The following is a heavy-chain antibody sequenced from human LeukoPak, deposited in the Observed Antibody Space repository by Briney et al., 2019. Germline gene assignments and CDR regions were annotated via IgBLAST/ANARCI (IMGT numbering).Heavy chain of an antibody. J-gene: IGHJ4*02. CDR3: ARGYYDILTGYHYYFDY. D-gene: IGHD3-9*01. CDR1: GDSISSYY. Sequence: SETLSLTCTVSGDSISSYYWTWIRQPPGKGLDWIGYIYYSGNTNYNPSLKSRVTISLDTSKNQFSLKLSSVTAADTAVYYCARGYYDILTGYHYYFDYWGQGTLVTVSS. CDR2: IYYSGNT. V-gene: IGHV4-59*12.